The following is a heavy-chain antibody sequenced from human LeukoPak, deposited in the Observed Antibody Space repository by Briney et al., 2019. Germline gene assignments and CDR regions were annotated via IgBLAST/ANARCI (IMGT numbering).Heavy chain of an antibody. V-gene: IGHV1-8*01. CDR3: ARPGAAAGFEY. CDR1: GYSFSSYE. CDR2: MKPNSGNT. J-gene: IGHJ4*02. Sequence: ASVKVSCKASGYSFSSYEINWVRQATGQGLEWIGWMKPNSGNTEYAQKFQGRVTMTRNTSINTAYMELSSLRSEDTAVYYCARPGAAAGFEYWGQGTPVTVSS. D-gene: IGHD6-13*01.